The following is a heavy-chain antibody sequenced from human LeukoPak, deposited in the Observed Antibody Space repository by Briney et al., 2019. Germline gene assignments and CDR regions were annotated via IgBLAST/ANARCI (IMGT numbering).Heavy chain of an antibody. CDR1: GFTFSSYS. Sequence: PGGSLRLSCAASGFTFSSYSMNWVRQAPWKGLEWVSSINSSSNSIYYADSVKGRFTISRDNAKNSLYLQMNSLRAEDTAVYYCANSYYYGSGSYSKGHYFDYWGQGTLVTVSS. CDR2: INSSSNSI. J-gene: IGHJ4*02. D-gene: IGHD3-10*01. V-gene: IGHV3-21*01. CDR3: ANSYYYGSGSYSKGHYFDY.